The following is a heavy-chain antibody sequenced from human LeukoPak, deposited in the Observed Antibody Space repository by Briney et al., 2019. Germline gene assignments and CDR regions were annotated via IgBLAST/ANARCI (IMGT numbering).Heavy chain of an antibody. V-gene: IGHV4-39*01. J-gene: IGHJ4*02. Sequence: PSETLSLTCSVSGGSISNDNYYWGWIRQPPGKGLEWIGSIYNSGGTYYNPSLKSRVTVSVDRPKNHFSLKLNSVTAADTAVYYCARHVASYDFDFWGQGILVTVSS. CDR3: ARHVASYDFDF. CDR2: IYNSGGT. CDR1: GGSISNDNYY. D-gene: IGHD2-21*01.